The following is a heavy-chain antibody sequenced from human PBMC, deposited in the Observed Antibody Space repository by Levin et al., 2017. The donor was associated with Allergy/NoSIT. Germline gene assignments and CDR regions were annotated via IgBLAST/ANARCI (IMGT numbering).Heavy chain of an antibody. CDR2: IYWDDDK. V-gene: IGHV2-5*02. D-gene: IGHD3-10*01. CDR3: ARAPKYFRALLYKIYFDS. Sequence: SGPTLVKPTQTLTLTCTFSGFSLDTTGVAVGWIRQPPGKALEWLALIYWDDDKRYSPSLEKRLTITKDTSKNQVVLTMTNMDPVDTATYYCARAPKYFRALLYKIYFDSWGQGALVTVSP. J-gene: IGHJ4*02. CDR1: GFSLDTTGVA.